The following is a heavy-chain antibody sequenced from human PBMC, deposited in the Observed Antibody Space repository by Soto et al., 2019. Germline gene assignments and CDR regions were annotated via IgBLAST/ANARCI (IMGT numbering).Heavy chain of an antibody. J-gene: IGHJ3*02. Sequence: QVQLQQWGAGLLKPSETLSLTCAVYGGSFSGYYWSWIRQPPGKGLEWIGEINHSGSTNYNPSLKSRVTISVDTSKNQFSLKLSSVTAADTAVYYCAIFPLDDALDIWGQGTMVTVSS. CDR2: INHSGST. CDR3: AIFPLDDALDI. CDR1: GGSFSGYY. D-gene: IGHD2-21*01. V-gene: IGHV4-34*01.